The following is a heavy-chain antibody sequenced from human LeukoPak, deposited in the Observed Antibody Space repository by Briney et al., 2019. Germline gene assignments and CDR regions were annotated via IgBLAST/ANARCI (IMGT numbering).Heavy chain of an antibody. J-gene: IGHJ4*02. CDR2: IRTTAEGAKYA. Sequence: GGSLRLSCATSGFSFTEYPMNWVRQAPGKGLEWISNIRTTAEGAKYAYYADSVKGRVTISRDDGKNTLYLHMNSLRDDDTAVYYCATDQRYAFDYWGQGILVTVSS. V-gene: IGHV3-48*02. CDR3: ATDQRYAFDY. D-gene: IGHD3-9*01. CDR1: GFSFTEYP.